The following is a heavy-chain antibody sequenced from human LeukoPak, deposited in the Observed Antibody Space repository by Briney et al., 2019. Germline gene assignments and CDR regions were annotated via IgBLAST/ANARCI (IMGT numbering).Heavy chain of an antibody. Sequence: GGSLRLSCAASGFXFSSYVLSWVRQAPGKGLEWVSTISSSGDSTYYADSVKGRFTISRDNSKNTLYLHMNSLRAEDTAVYYCTRRSGTYYHGFDYWGQGTMVTVSS. CDR2: ISSSGDST. D-gene: IGHD3-10*01. CDR1: GFXFSSYV. V-gene: IGHV3-23*01. J-gene: IGHJ4*02. CDR3: TRRSGTYYHGFDY.